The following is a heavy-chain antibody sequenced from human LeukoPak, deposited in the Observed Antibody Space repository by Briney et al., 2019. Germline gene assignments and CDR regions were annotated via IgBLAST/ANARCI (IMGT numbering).Heavy chain of an antibody. J-gene: IGHJ4*02. V-gene: IGHV3-23*01. D-gene: IGHD3-22*01. CDR2: ISGSSGST. CDR1: GITLSNYG. CDR3: AKRGVVIRVILVGFHKEAYYFDS. Sequence: GGSLRLSCAVSGITLSNYGMSWVRQAPGKGLEWVAGISGSSGSTNYADSVKGRFTISRDNPKNTLFLQMNSLRAEDTAVYFCAKRGVVIRVILVGFHKEAYYFDSWGQGALVTVSS.